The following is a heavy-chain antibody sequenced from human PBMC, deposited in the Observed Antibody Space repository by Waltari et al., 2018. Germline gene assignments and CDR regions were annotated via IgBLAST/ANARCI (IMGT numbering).Heavy chain of an antibody. CDR3: ARDEIFHWAGYNSAFDI. CDR1: GFTFSSYS. CDR2: ISSSSSYI. V-gene: IGHV3-21*01. Sequence: EVQLVESGGGLVKPGGSLRLSCAASGFTFSSYSMNWVRQAPGKGLEWVSSISSSSSYIYYADSVKGRFTISRDNAKNSLYLQMNSLRAEDTAVYYCARDEIFHWAGYNSAFDIWGQGTMVTVSS. J-gene: IGHJ3*02. D-gene: IGHD5-12*01.